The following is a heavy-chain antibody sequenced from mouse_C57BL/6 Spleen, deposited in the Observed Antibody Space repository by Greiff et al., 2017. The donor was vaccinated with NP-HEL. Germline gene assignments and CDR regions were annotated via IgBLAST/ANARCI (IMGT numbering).Heavy chain of an antibody. V-gene: IGHV5-12*01. Sequence: EVMLVESGGGLVQPGGSLKLSCAASGFTFSDYYMYWVRQTPEKRLEWVAYISNGGGSTYYPDTVKGRFTISRDNAKNTLYLQMSRLKSEDTAMYYCARLSTTVVAHWYFDVWGTGTTVTVSS. J-gene: IGHJ1*03. CDR1: GFTFSDYY. CDR3: ARLSTTVVAHWYFDV. CDR2: ISNGGGST. D-gene: IGHD1-1*01.